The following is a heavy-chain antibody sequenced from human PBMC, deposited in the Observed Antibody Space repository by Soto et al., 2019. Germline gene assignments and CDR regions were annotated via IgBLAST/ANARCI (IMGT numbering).Heavy chain of an antibody. J-gene: IGHJ4*02. CDR2: IIPISGTA. D-gene: IGHD3-3*01. Sequence: QVQLVQSGAEVKKPGSSVKVSCKASGGTFSSYAISWVRQAPGQGLEWMGGIIPISGTANYAQKFQGRVTITADESTSTAYMELSSLRSEDTAVYYCAVLDPEIKGVGYFDYWGQGTLVTVSS. CDR1: GGTFSSYA. CDR3: AVLDPEIKGVGYFDY. V-gene: IGHV1-69*01.